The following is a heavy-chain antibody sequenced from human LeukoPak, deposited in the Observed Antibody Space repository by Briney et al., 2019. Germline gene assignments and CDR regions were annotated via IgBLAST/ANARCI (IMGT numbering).Heavy chain of an antibody. D-gene: IGHD5-18*01. CDR3: AREIEGVDTAIHDAFDI. CDR1: GYTFTSYD. Sequence: VASVKVSCKASGYTFTSYDINWVRQATGQGLEWMGWMNPNSGNTGYAQKFQGRVTMTRNTSISTAYMELSSLRSEDTAVYYCAREIEGVDTAIHDAFDIWGQGTMVTVSS. V-gene: IGHV1-8*01. CDR2: MNPNSGNT. J-gene: IGHJ3*02.